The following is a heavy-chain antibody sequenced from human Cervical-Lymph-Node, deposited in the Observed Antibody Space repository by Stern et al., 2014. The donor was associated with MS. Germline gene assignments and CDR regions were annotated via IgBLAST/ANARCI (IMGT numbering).Heavy chain of an antibody. CDR1: GFTVSRDY. CDR2: ITNVGST. V-gene: IGHV3-53*01. CDR3: ARDTSSPERSDW. D-gene: IGHD1-1*01. Sequence: MQLVQSGGGVIQPGGSLRLSCTASGFTVSRDYMTWVRQAPGQGLEWVSLITNVGSTFYTDSVKGRFTISRDDSKNTVYLHMTSLRAEDTAMYYCARDTSSPERSDWWGQGTLVTVSS. J-gene: IGHJ4*02.